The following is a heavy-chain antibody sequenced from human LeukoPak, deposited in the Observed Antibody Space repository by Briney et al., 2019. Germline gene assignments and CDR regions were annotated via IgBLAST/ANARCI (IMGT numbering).Heavy chain of an antibody. D-gene: IGHD6-6*01. V-gene: IGHV3-23*01. CDR1: GFTFSSYA. CDR2: ISGSGGST. J-gene: IGHJ5*02. CDR3: AKVRIAARPGLRNWFDP. Sequence: PGGSLRLSCAASGFTFSSYAMSWVRQAPGKGLEWVSAISGSGGSTYYADSVKGRFTISRDNSKNTLYLQMNSLRAEDTAVYYCAKVRIAARPGLRNWFDPWGQGTLVTVSS.